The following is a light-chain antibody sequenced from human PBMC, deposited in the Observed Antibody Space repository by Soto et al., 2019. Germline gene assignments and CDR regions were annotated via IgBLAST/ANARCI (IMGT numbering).Light chain of an antibody. CDR1: SSSIGSNS. J-gene: IGLJ1*01. CDR2: TNN. CDR3: AAWDGSLNVYV. V-gene: IGLV1-44*01. Sequence: QSVLTQPPSASGTPGQRVTISCSGSSSSIGSNSVNWYQQLPRTAPKVLIYTNNQRPSGVPDRFSGSQPGTSASLAISGLQSEAEADYYCAAWDGSLNVYVFGTGIKLTVL.